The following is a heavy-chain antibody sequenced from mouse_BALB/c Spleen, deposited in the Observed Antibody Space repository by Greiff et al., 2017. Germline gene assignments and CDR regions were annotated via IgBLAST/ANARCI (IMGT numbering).Heavy chain of an antibody. CDR2: ISYSGST. V-gene: IGHV3-8*02. D-gene: IGHD1-1*01. CDR3: ARYRYYYGSSYWYFDV. J-gene: IGHJ1*01. Sequence: EVQLQQSGPSLVKPSQTLSLTCSVTGDSITSGYWNWIRKFPGNKLEYMGYISYSGSTYYNPSLKSRISITRDTSKNQYYLQLTSVTTEDTATYYCARYRYYYGSSYWYFDVWGAGTTVTVSS. CDR1: GDSITSGY.